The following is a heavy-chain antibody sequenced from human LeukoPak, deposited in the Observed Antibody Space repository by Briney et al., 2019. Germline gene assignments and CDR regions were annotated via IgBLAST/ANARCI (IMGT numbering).Heavy chain of an antibody. CDR1: GFTFSTAW. Sequence: PGGSLRLSCAASGFTFSTAWMNWVRQAPGKGLEWVGRIKSKTDGGTADHAEPVKGRFTISRDDSRNMLYLQMNSLKTEDTAVYYCTTSHRGVWGQGTMVTVSS. V-gene: IGHV3-15*07. CDR3: TTSHRGV. CDR2: IKSKTDGGTA. J-gene: IGHJ3*01.